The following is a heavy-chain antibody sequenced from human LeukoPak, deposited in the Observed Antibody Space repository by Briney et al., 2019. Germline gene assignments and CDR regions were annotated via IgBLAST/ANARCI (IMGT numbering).Heavy chain of an antibody. V-gene: IGHV4-59*08. CDR2: VYYSGNT. J-gene: IGHJ4*02. CDR1: GGSISGYY. D-gene: IGHD6-6*01. Sequence: SETLSLTCAVSGGSISGYYWSWIRQPPGKGLEWIGYVYYSGNTKYNPSLKSRVTMSVDTSKNQFSLRLSSVAARDTAVYYCARHGDSSSYYFDYWGQGTLVTVSS. CDR3: ARHGDSSSYYFDY.